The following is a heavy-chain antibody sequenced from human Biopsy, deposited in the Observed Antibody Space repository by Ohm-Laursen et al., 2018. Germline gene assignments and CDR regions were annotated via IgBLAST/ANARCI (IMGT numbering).Heavy chain of an antibody. CDR1: GFTFSSYG. V-gene: IGHV3-30*18. CDR2: ISYDGYNK. Sequence: SLRLSCSAIGFTFSSYGMHWVRQTPGKGLESVALISYDGYNKWYADSVKGRFTISRDNSKNTLYLQMNSLRVEDTAVYYCAKDGGPYCGGCELDYWGQGTLVTVSS. CDR3: AKDGGPYCGGCELDY. J-gene: IGHJ4*02. D-gene: IGHD2-21*01.